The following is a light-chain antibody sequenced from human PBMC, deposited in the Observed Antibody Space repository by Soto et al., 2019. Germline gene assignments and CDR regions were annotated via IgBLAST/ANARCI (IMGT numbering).Light chain of an antibody. CDR3: SSYTSSSTLSTYV. J-gene: IGLJ1*01. V-gene: IGLV2-14*03. CDR1: SSDVGGYNY. CDR2: DVS. Sequence: QSALTQPASVSGSPGQSITISCTGTSSDVGGYNYVSWYQHHPGKAPKLMIYDVSNRPSGVSNRFSGSKSGNTASLIISGLQAEDEADYYCSSYTSSSTLSTYVFGTVTKVTDL.